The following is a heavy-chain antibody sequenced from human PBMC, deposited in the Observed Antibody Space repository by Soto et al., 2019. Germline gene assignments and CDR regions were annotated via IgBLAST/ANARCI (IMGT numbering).Heavy chain of an antibody. V-gene: IGHV3-33*01. CDR1: GFTFRSYG. Sequence: GGSLRLSCAASGFTFRSYGMHWVRQAPGKGLELVAVIWYDGSNKYYADSVKGRFTISRDNSKNTLYLQMNSLRAEDTAVYYCAREAPGVKQWLSIRWFDPWGQGTLVNVSS. D-gene: IGHD6-19*01. CDR2: IWYDGSNK. CDR3: AREAPGVKQWLSIRWFDP. J-gene: IGHJ5*02.